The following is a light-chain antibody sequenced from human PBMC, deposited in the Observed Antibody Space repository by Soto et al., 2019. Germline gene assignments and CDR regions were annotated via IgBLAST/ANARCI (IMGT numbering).Light chain of an antibody. CDR3: QQRSNWPPYT. J-gene: IGKJ2*01. CDR2: DAS. Sequence: EIVLTQSPATLSLSPGERATLSCRASQSVSSYLAWYQQKPGQAPRLLIYDASNRATGIPARFSGSGSGTAFTLTISRLEPEDFAVYYCQQRSNWPPYTFGQGTKLDIK. CDR1: QSVSSY. V-gene: IGKV3-11*01.